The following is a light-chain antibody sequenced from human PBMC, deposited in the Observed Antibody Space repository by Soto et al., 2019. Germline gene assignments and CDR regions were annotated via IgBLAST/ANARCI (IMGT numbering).Light chain of an antibody. V-gene: IGLV2-14*01. CDR2: EVT. J-gene: IGLJ1*01. CDR3: SSYSSSTTLGV. Sequence: QSALTQPASVSGSPGQSITISCTGTSSDIGGYKYVSWYQQHPGRAPKLLIFEVTGRPSGVSKRFSGSKSGNTASLTISGLPAEDDADYYCSSYSSSTTLGVFGTGTKLTVL. CDR1: SSDIGGYKY.